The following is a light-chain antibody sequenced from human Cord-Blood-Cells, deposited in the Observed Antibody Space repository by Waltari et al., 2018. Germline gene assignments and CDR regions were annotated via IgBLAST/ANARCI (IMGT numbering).Light chain of an antibody. CDR2: HVS. Sequence: QSALTQPASVSGSPGQSITISCTGTSSDVGGYNYVSWSQQHPGKAPKLMLYHVSNRPAGVSNRFSGSKSGNTASLTISGLQAEDEADYYCSSYTSSSTLVFGGGTKLTVL. CDR1: SSDVGGYNY. V-gene: IGLV2-14*03. J-gene: IGLJ2*01. CDR3: SSYTSSSTLV.